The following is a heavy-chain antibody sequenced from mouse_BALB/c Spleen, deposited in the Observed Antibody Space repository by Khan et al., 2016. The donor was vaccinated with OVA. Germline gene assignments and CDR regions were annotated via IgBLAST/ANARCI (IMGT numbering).Heavy chain of an antibody. V-gene: IGHV1S132*01. Sequence: QVQLQQSGAELVKPGASVKLSCKTSGYTFTSYWIQWVKQRTGQGLGWIGQIFPGTGTTYYNENFKGKATLTVDTCSSTAYMQLSRLTSEDSDVYFCAMGYFGSYEFVYLGQGTLYTVAP. CDR1: GYTFTSYW. J-gene: IGHJ3*01. CDR3: AMGYFGSYEFVY. D-gene: IGHD1-1*02. CDR2: IFPGTGTT.